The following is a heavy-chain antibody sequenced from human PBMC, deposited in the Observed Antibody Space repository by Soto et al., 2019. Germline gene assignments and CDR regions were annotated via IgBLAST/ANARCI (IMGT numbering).Heavy chain of an antibody. J-gene: IGHJ4*02. V-gene: IGHV1-69*04. CDR2: IIPILGIA. CDR1: GGTFSSYG. CDR3: ARDSHPYYYDSSGSKTF. D-gene: IGHD3-22*01. Sequence: GASVKVSCKASGGTFSSYGISWLRQAPGQGLEWMGRIIPILGIANYAQKLQGRVTITADKSTSTAYMKLSSLRSEDTTVTYRARDSHPYYYDSSGSKTFWGQETLVTVSS.